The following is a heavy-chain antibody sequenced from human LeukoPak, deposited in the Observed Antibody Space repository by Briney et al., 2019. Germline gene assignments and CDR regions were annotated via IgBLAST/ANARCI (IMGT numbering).Heavy chain of an antibody. V-gene: IGHV4-34*01. J-gene: IGHJ6*03. Sequence: PSETLSLTCAVYGGSFSGYYWSWIRQPPGKGLEWIGEINHSGSTNYNPSLKSRVTISVDTSKNQFSLKLSSVTAADTAVYYCARVGRGSVIDHYYMDVWGKGTTVTIPS. CDR1: GGSFSGYY. D-gene: IGHD2/OR15-2a*01. CDR3: ARVGRGSVIDHYYMDV. CDR2: INHSGST.